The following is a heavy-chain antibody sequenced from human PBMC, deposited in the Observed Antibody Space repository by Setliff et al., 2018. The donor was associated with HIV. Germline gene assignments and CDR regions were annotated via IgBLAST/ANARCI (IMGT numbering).Heavy chain of an antibody. Sequence: PGESLKISCQASGYKFYTSWIGWVRQMPGKGLEWMGIIYPGDSDTRYSPSFQGHAAFSVDTSISTAYLHWSSLKASDTAMYYCARHGYNDSRGYFDYWGQGALVTVSS. V-gene: IGHV5-51*01. CDR2: IYPGDSDT. CDR1: GYKFYTSW. CDR3: ARHGYNDSRGYFDY. D-gene: IGHD3-22*01. J-gene: IGHJ4*02.